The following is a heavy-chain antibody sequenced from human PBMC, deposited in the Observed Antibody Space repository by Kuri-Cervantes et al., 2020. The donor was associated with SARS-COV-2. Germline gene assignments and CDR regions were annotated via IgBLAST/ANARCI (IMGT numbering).Heavy chain of an antibody. CDR2: IYYSGST. V-gene: IGHV4-31*03. CDR1: GGSISSGGYY. D-gene: IGHD4-11*01. J-gene: IGHJ5*02. Sequence: LRLSCTVSGGSISSGGYYWSWTRQHPGKGLEWIGYIYYSGSTYYNPSLKSRVTISVDRSKNQFSLKLSSVTAADTAVYYCARRINYWWFDPWGQGTLVTVSS. CDR3: ARRINYWWFDP.